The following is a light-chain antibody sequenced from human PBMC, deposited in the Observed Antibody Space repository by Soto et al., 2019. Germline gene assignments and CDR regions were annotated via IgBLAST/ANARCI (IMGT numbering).Light chain of an antibody. CDR2: AAS. CDR3: QQSYSTPRT. Sequence: DIQMTQYTSSLSASVGDRVTITCRAGQYIITYLNWYQQKPGKAPKLLIYAASSLQSGVPSTFSGSGSGTDFTLTISSLQPEDFATYYCQQSYSTPRTFAQGTKVAIK. V-gene: IGKV1-39*01. CDR1: QYIITY. J-gene: IGKJ1*01.